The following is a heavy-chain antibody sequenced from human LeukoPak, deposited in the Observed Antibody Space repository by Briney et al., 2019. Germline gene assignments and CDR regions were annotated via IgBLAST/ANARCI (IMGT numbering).Heavy chain of an antibody. CDR2: IHASGTT. CDR1: GGSISSYY. Sequence: SETLSLTCTVSGGSISSYYWSWFRQPPGKGLEWIGRIHASGTTNYNSSLKSRVSMSVDTSKNQFSLKLTSVTAADTAVYFCARDGADVYGRAFDYWGQGTLVSVSS. V-gene: IGHV4-4*07. J-gene: IGHJ4*02. CDR3: ARDGADVYGRAFDY. D-gene: IGHD3-10*01.